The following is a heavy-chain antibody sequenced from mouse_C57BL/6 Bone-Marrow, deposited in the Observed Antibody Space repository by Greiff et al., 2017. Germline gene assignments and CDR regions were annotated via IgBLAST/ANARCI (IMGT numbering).Heavy chain of an antibody. CDR1: GYTFTSYW. CDR2: IDPSDSYT. Sequence: QVQLQQPGAELVMPGASVKLSCKASGYTFTSYWMHWVKQRPGQGLEWIGKIDPSDSYTNYNQKFKGKSTLTVDKSSSTAYMQLSSLTSEDSAVYYCAGGDYATGYCDVWGTGTTVTVSS. D-gene: IGHD1-1*01. V-gene: IGHV1-69*01. J-gene: IGHJ1*03. CDR3: AGGDYATGYCDV.